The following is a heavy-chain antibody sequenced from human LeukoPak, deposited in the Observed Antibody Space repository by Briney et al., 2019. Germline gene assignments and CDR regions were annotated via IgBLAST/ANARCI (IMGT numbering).Heavy chain of an antibody. V-gene: IGHV3-64*01. CDR2: ISSNGGST. CDR1: GFTFSSYA. Sequence: GGSLRLSCAASGFTFSSYAMHWVRQAPGKGLEYVSAISSNGGSTYYANSVKGRFTISRDNSKNTLYLQMNSLRAEDTAVYYCAKYRTATREVWGQGTLVTVSS. CDR3: AKYRTATREV. J-gene: IGHJ4*02. D-gene: IGHD1-26*01.